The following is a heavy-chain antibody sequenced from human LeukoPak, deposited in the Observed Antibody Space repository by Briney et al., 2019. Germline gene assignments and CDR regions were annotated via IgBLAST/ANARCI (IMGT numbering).Heavy chain of an antibody. D-gene: IGHD3-10*01. V-gene: IGHV1-2*02. CDR1: GYTFTGYY. CDR3: AREENYGSGSYSALFDY. Sequence: ASVKVSCKASGYTFTGYYMHWVRQAPGQGLEWMGWINPNSGGTNYAQKFQGRVTMTRDTSISTAYMELSRLRSDDTAVYYCAREENYGSGSYSALFDYWGQGTLVTVSS. CDR2: INPNSGGT. J-gene: IGHJ4*02.